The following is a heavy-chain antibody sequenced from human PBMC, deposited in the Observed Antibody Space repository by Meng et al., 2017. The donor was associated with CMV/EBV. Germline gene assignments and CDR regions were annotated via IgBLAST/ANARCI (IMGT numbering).Heavy chain of an antibody. CDR2: INHSGRT. V-gene: IGHV4-34*01. CDR1: GGSSRGSH. CDR3: ARVWDSGWDY. Sequence: VQLRRLCAGLWEPAESLCLTCAVYGGSSRGSHWRWIRQPPGKGLEWIGEINHSGRTNYNPSLKSRVTISVDTSKNQVSLKLSSVTAADTAVYYCARVWDSGWDYWGQGTLVTVS. J-gene: IGHJ4*02. D-gene: IGHD3-22*01.